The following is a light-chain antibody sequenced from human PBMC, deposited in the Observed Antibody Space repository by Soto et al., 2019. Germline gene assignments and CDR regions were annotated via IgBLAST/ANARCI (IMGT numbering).Light chain of an antibody. V-gene: IGLV1-40*01. CDR1: NSNIGATYD. J-gene: IGLJ2*01. CDR3: QSYDTSLSALVV. Sequence: QLVLTQPPSVSGAPGQRVTISCTGSNSNIGATYDVHWYQQLPGKAPKLLIYANSNRPSGVPDRFSGSRSGASASLVITGLQAEDEADYYCQSYDTSLSALVVFGGGTKLTVL. CDR2: ANS.